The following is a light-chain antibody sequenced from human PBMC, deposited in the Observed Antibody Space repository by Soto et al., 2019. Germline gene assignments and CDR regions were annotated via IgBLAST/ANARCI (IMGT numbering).Light chain of an antibody. Sequence: DIQMTQSPSTLSASVGDRVTITCRASQSISSWLAWYQQKPGKAPKLLLYKASSLESGVPSRLSGSGSGTEFTLTISSLQPDDFATYYCQHYNSYWTFCKGTKVEIK. V-gene: IGKV1-5*03. CDR1: QSISSW. CDR2: KAS. J-gene: IGKJ1*01. CDR3: QHYNSYWT.